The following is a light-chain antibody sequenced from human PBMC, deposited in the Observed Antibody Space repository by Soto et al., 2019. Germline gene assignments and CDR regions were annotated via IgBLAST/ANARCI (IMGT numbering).Light chain of an antibody. Sequence: QSALTQPPSASGSPGQSVTISCTGTSSDVGAYNHVSWYQQHPGKAPKLMIYEVNKRPSGVPDRFSGSKSGNTASLTVSGLQAEDEADYYCSSYSGSNNFGVFGGGTKLTVL. J-gene: IGLJ3*02. CDR3: SSYSGSNNFGV. CDR1: SSDVGAYNH. CDR2: EVN. V-gene: IGLV2-8*01.